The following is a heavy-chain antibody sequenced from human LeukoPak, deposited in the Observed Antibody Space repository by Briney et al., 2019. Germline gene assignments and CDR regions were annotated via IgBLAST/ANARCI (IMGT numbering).Heavy chain of an antibody. J-gene: IGHJ4*02. CDR3: ASSGAAAGNFDY. Sequence: SQTLSLTCTVSGGSISSGDYYWSWIRQPPGKGLEWIGYIYYSGSTYYNPSLKSRVTISVDTSKNQFSLKLSSVTAADTAVYYCASSGAAAGNFDYWGQGTLVTVSS. D-gene: IGHD6-13*01. CDR2: IYYSGST. CDR1: GGSISSGDYY. V-gene: IGHV4-30-4*08.